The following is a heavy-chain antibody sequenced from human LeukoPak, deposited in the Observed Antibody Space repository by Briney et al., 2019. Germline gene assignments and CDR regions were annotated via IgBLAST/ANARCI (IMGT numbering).Heavy chain of an antibody. V-gene: IGHV3-7*01. Sequence: GGSLRLSCAASGFTFSSYWMSWVRQAPGKGLEWVANIKQDGSEKYYVDSVKGRFTISRDNAKNSLYLQMNSLRAEDTAVYYCAREGYDFWSGYYIRDPFDIWGQGTMVTVSS. D-gene: IGHD3-3*01. CDR2: IKQDGSEK. J-gene: IGHJ3*02. CDR1: GFTFSSYW. CDR3: AREGYDFWSGYYIRDPFDI.